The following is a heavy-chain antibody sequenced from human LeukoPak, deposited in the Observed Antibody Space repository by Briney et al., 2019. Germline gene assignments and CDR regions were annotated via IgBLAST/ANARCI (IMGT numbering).Heavy chain of an antibody. CDR1: GYTFSNSC. CDR3: ARDRSISGVVTLDY. D-gene: IGHD3-3*01. CDR2: IRQDGSEE. V-gene: IGHV3-7*01. Sequence: GGSLRLSCAASGYTFSNSCMTWVRQAPGKGLEAVANIRQDGSEETYVDSVRGRFTISRDNAKNSLYLQMNTLRAEDTAMYYCARDRSISGVVTLDYWGQGALVTVSS. J-gene: IGHJ4*02.